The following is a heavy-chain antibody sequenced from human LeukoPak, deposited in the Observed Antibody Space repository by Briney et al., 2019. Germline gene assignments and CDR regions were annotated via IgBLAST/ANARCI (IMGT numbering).Heavy chain of an antibody. J-gene: IGHJ6*03. V-gene: IGHV3-21*05. Sequence: GGSLRLSCAASGFTFSSYNMNWVRQAPGKGLEWVSYISSSSSNIYYADSVKGRFTIYRDNAKNSLDLQMNSLRAEDTAVYYCARVIVFRGYMDVWGKGTTVTVSS. CDR2: ISSSSSNI. D-gene: IGHD1-26*01. CDR1: GFTFSSYN. CDR3: ARVIVFRGYMDV.